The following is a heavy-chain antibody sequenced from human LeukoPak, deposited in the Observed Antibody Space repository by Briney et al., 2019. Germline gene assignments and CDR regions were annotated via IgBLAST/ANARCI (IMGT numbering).Heavy chain of an antibody. CDR1: GFSINHYY. CDR3: ARGQSYCGADCYSD. Sequence: GSLRLSCAASGFSINHYYMTWIRQTPGKGLDSVSVIYNGVSTNYGDSVKGRFTISRDNSKNTLYLQMNSLRADDTAIYYCARGQSYCGADCYSDWGQGTLVTVSS. D-gene: IGHD2-21*02. J-gene: IGHJ4*02. CDR2: IYNGVST. V-gene: IGHV3-66*01.